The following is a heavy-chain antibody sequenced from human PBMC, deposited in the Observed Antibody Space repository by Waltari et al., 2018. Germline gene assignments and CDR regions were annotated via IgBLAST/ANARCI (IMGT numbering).Heavy chain of an antibody. CDR2: ISTSGTSI. Sequence: EVQLVQSGGGLLQPGGSVRLSCAASVFPFRNYAMNWVRQAPGKGLEWISHISTSGTSIYYADSVRGRFTISRDNTKNSLYLQMNSLRAEDTAVYYCMSSLISGTTLWGQGTLVTVSS. CDR1: VFPFRNYA. CDR3: MSSLISGTTL. V-gene: IGHV3-48*03. J-gene: IGHJ4*02. D-gene: IGHD1-20*01.